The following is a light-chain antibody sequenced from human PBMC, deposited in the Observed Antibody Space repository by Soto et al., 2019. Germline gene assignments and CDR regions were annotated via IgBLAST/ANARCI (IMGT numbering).Light chain of an antibody. CDR3: QQYYSDPLT. V-gene: IGKV1-8*01. CDR2: AAS. CDR1: QGISSY. J-gene: IGKJ4*01. Sequence: AIRMTQSPSSLSASTGDRVTITCRASQGISSYLAWYQQKPGKAPKLLIYAASTLQSGVPSRFSGSGSGTDFTLTISCLQSEECATYYCQQYYSDPLTFRGGTNVDIK.